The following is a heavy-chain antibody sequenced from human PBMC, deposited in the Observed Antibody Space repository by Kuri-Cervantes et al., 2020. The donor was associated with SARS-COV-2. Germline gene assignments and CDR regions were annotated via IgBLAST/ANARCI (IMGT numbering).Heavy chain of an antibody. V-gene: IGHV2-5*02. D-gene: IGHD5-12*01. J-gene: IGHJ4*02. CDR3: ARTRYSGYDFGAIYFDY. CDR2: IYWDDDK. CDR1: GFSLSTSGVG. Sequence: SGPTLVKPTQTLTLTCTFSGFSLSTSGVGVGWIRQPPGKAPEWLALIYWDDDKRYSPSLKSRLTITNDTSKNQVVLTMTNMDPVDTATYYCARTRYSGYDFGAIYFDYWGQGTLVTVSS.